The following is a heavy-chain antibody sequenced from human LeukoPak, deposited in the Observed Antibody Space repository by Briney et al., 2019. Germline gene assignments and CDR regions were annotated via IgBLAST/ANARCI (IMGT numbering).Heavy chain of an antibody. D-gene: IGHD3-10*01. CDR2: INPNSGGT. CDR1: GYTFTGYY. V-gene: IGHV1-2*02. J-gene: IGHJ6*02. CDR3: ARGPEGRWFGELDV. Sequence: ASVKVSCKASGYTFTGYYMHWVRQAPGQGLEWMGWINPNSGGTNYAQKFQGGVTMTRDTSISTAYMELSRLRSEDTAVYYCARGPEGRWFGELDVWGQGTTVTVSS.